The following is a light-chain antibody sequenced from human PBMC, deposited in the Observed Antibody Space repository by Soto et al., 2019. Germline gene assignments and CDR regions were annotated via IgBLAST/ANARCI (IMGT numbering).Light chain of an antibody. V-gene: IGLV2-14*03. CDR1: SSDVGAYDF. J-gene: IGLJ1*01. Sequence: QSALTQPASVSASPGQSITISCTGTSSDVGAYDFVSWYQQHPGEVPKLMIFDVSSRPSGVSDRFSGSKSGNTASLTISGLQAEDEGDYYCSSSTSRSTHVFGSGTKLTVL. CDR3: SSSTSRSTHV. CDR2: DVS.